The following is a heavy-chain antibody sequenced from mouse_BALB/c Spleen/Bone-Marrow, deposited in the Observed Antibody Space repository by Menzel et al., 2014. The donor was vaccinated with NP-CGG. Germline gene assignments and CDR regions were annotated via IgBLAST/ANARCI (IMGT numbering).Heavy chain of an antibody. J-gene: IGHJ2*01. V-gene: IGHV5-17*02. CDR3: ARSSYGYDRQAYFFDY. D-gene: IGHD2-2*01. CDR2: ISSGSSTI. Sequence: EVQVVESGGGLVQPGGSRKLSCAASGFTFSSFGMHLVRQAPEKGLEWAAYISSGSSTIYYADTVKGRFTISRDNPKNTLFLQMTSLRSEDTAMYYCARSSYGYDRQAYFFDYWGQGTTLTVSS. CDR1: GFTFSSFG.